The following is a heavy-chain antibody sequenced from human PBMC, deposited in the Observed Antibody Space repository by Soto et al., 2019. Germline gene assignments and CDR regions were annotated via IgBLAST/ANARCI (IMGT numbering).Heavy chain of an antibody. CDR2: ISYDGSNK. D-gene: IGHD5-12*01. V-gene: IGHV3-30-3*01. CDR1: GFTFSSYA. CDR3: ARAARATTTIVAPDYFDY. J-gene: IGHJ4*02. Sequence: PVGSLILSCAASGFTFSSYAMHWVRQAPGKGLEWVAVISYDGSNKYYADSVKGRFTISRDNSKNTLYLQMNSLRAEDTAVYYCARAARATTTIVAPDYFDYWGQGTLVTVSS.